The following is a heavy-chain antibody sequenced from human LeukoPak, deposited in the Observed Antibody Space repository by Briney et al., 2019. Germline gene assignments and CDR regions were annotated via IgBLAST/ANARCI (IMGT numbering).Heavy chain of an antibody. CDR3: ATRGLNRSSWYSTGAPFHY. J-gene: IGHJ4*02. D-gene: IGHD2-15*01. CDR2: ISYSENT. V-gene: IGHV4-39*01. CDR1: GGSFSSSGYY. Sequence: PSETLSLTCIVSGGSFSSSGYYWGWIRQPPGKGLEWIGTISYSENTYYNPSLERRVTISVEPYKNKFSLRLSSVTAADTAVYYCATRGLNRSSWYSTGAPFHYWGQGTLVTVSS.